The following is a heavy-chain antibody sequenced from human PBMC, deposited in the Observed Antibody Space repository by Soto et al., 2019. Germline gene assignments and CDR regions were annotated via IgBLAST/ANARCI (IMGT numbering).Heavy chain of an antibody. CDR2: IYYSGST. J-gene: IGHJ4*02. V-gene: IGHV4-39*01. Sequence: SETLSLTCTVSGGSISSSSYHWGWIRQPPGKGLEWIGSIYYSGSTYYNPSLKSRVTISVDTSKNQFSLKLSSVTAADTAVYYCARRLIAEAANAPFFDYWGQGTLVTVSS. CDR1: GGSISSSSYH. D-gene: IGHD6-19*01. CDR3: ARRLIAEAANAPFFDY.